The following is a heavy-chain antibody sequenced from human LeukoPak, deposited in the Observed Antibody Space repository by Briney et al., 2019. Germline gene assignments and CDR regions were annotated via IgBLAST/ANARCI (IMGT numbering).Heavy chain of an antibody. CDR3: ARTYDPYYYYYMDV. J-gene: IGHJ6*03. D-gene: IGHD3-3*01. Sequence: PSETLSLTCAVSGGSISSSNWWSWVRQPPGKGLEWIGEIYHSGSTNYNPSLKSRVTISVDKSKTQFSLKLRSVTAADTAVYYCARTYDPYYYYYMDVWGKGTTVTVSS. V-gene: IGHV4-4*02. CDR1: GGSISSSNW. CDR2: IYHSGST.